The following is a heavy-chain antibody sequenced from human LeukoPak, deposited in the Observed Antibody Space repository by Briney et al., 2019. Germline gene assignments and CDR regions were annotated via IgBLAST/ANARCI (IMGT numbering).Heavy chain of an antibody. CDR2: IYSGGST. J-gene: IGHJ6*03. Sequence: GGSLRLSCAASGFTVSSNYMSWVRQAPGKGLGWVSVIYSGGSTYYADSVKGRFTLSRNNSKNTLYLQMNSLRAEDTAVYYCARVPVAGTFPIGYMDVWGKGTTVTVSS. CDR1: GFTVSSNY. D-gene: IGHD6-19*01. CDR3: ARVPVAGTFPIGYMDV. V-gene: IGHV3-53*01.